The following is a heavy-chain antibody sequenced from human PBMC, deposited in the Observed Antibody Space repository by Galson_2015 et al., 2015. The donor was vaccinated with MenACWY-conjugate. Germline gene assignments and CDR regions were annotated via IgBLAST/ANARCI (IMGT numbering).Heavy chain of an antibody. J-gene: IGHJ6*02. CDR2: FYSGGGT. CDR3: ARDSGYGMDV. D-gene: IGHD6-25*01. CDR1: GFTVSSNY. Sequence: SLRLSCAAPGFTVSSNYMSWVRQAPGKGLEWVSVFYSGGGTYYADSVKGRFTISRDNSKNTLYLQMNSLRAEDTAVYYCARDSGYGMDVWGQGTTVTVSS. V-gene: IGHV3-53*01.